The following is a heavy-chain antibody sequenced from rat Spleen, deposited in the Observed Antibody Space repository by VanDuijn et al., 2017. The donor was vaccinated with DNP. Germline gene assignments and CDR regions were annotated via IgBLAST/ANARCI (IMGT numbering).Heavy chain of an antibody. CDR2: ISSSGGST. CDR1: GFTFNNYW. CDR3: ARYSLIPRVWDY. D-gene: IGHD1-2*01. V-gene: IGHV5-31*01. J-gene: IGHJ2*01. Sequence: EVQLVESGGDLVQPGRSLKLSCVAFGFTFNNYWMTWIRQVPGKGLEWVASISSSGGSTYHPDSVKGRFTISRDNAKNTLHLQMNSLRSEDTATYYCARYSLIPRVWDYWGQGVMVTVSS.